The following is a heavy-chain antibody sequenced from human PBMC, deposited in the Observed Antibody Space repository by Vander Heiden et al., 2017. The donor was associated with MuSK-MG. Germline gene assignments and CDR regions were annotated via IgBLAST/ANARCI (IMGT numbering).Heavy chain of an antibody. Sequence: QVQLQQWGAGLSTPSETLSPTCAVYGGSFSGSYCSGVRQLPGKELEWIGEINRRGSTNYNPSLKNRVTISVDTSKNQFSLKLSSVTAADTAVYDYARGRFRITIFGVTPSREFFDYGGQGTLVTVSS. CDR2: INRRGST. CDR3: ARGRFRITIFGVTPSREFFDY. V-gene: IGHV4-34*01. J-gene: IGHJ4*02. CDR1: GGSFSGSY. D-gene: IGHD3-3*01.